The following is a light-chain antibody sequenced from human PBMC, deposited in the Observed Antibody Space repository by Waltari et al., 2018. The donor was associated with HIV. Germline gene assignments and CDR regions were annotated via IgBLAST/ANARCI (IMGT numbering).Light chain of an antibody. Sequence: QSVLTQPPSVSGAPGQRVTISCTGSRSNIGAGYDVPWSQQLPGTAPKLLIYGNSNRPSGVPDRFSGSKSGTSASLAITGLQAEDEADYYCQSYDSSLSGYVVFGGGTKLTVL. J-gene: IGLJ2*01. V-gene: IGLV1-40*01. CDR3: QSYDSSLSGYVV. CDR2: GNS. CDR1: RSNIGAGYD.